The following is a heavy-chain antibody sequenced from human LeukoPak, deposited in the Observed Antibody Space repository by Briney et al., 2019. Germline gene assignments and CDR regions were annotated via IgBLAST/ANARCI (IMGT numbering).Heavy chain of an antibody. CDR1: GYTFTSYG. Sequence: GASVKVSCKASGYTFTSYGISWVRQAPGQGLEWMGWINPNSGGTNYAQKFQGRVTMTRDTSISTAYMELSRLRSDDTAVYYCARGYYYDSSGYISHPGYWGQGTLVTVSS. V-gene: IGHV1-2*02. CDR2: INPNSGGT. D-gene: IGHD3-22*01. J-gene: IGHJ4*02. CDR3: ARGYYYDSSGYISHPGY.